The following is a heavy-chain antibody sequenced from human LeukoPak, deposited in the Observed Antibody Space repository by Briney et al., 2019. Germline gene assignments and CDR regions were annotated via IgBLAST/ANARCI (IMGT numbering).Heavy chain of an antibody. CDR3: AKGEKQLTFIRGYTFNI. J-gene: IGHJ3*02. D-gene: IGHD3-10*01. V-gene: IGHV3-53*01. CDR2: IYSGGST. CDR1: GFTVSSNH. Sequence: GGSLRLSCAASGFTVSSNHMSWVRQAPGKGLEWVSVIYSGGSTYYADSVKGRSTISRDNAKKSLYLQMNSLRVEDTAVYYCAKGEKQLTFIRGYTFNIWGQGTMVTVSS.